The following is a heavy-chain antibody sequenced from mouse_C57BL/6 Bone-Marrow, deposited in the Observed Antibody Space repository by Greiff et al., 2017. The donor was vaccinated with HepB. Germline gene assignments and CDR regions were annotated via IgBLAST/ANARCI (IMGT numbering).Heavy chain of an antibody. CDR2: ISDGGSYT. V-gene: IGHV5-4*01. Sequence: EVQVVESGGGLVKPGGSLKLSCAASGFTFSSYAMSWVRQTPEKRLEWVATISDGGSYTYYPDNVKGRFTISRDNAKNNLYLQMSHLKSEDTAMYYCARDRRNYYGSTPYWYFDVWGTGTTVTVSS. CDR3: ARDRRNYYGSTPYWYFDV. CDR1: GFTFSSYA. D-gene: IGHD1-1*01. J-gene: IGHJ1*03.